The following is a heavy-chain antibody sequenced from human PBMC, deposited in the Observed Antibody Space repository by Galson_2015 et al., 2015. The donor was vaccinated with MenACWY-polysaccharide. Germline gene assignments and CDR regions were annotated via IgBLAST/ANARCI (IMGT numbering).Heavy chain of an antibody. CDR3: AKVGPRSSWTMGIDY. D-gene: IGHD6-13*01. J-gene: IGHJ4*02. CDR2: SGSRGGL. Sequence: SLRLSCAASGFSFSANGMSWVRQAPGRGLEWVSGSGSRGGLYYADSVKSRFTVSRDNCKNTLYLQMNNLRAEDTAVYYCAKVGPRSSWTMGIDYWGQGTLVTVSS. CDR1: GFSFSANG. V-gene: IGHV3-23*01.